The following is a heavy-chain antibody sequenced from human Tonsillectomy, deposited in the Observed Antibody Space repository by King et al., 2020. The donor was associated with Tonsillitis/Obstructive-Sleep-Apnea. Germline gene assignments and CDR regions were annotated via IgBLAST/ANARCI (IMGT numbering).Heavy chain of an antibody. D-gene: IGHD3-22*01. CDR3: ARDSSRGSAFDI. Sequence: VQLQESGPGLVKPSQTLSLTCTVSGGSISSGGYYWSWIRQHPGKGLEWIGYIYYSGSTYYNPSLKSLVTISVDTSKNQFSLKLSSVTAADTAGYYCARDSSRGSAFDIWGQGTMVTVSS. CDR2: IYYSGST. CDR1: GGSISSGGYY. V-gene: IGHV4-31*01. J-gene: IGHJ3*02.